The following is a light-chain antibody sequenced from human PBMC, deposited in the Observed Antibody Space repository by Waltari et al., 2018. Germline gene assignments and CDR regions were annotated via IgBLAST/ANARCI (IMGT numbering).Light chain of an antibody. Sequence: QSVLTQPPSVSGAPGQRVTISCTGSSSNFGATFDIPWYQHFPGTAPKLLIYGNTNRPSGVPDRFSASTSGTSASLAITGLQAEDEADYYCQSYASSLGAVVFGGGTKLTVL. CDR1: SSNFGATFD. CDR3: QSYASSLGAVV. CDR2: GNT. V-gene: IGLV1-40*01. J-gene: IGLJ2*01.